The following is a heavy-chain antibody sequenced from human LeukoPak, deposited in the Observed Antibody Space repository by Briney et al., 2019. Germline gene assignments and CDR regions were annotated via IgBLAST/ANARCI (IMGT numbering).Heavy chain of an antibody. CDR1: GGSISSGGYY. J-gene: IGHJ4*02. CDR2: IYYSGST. V-gene: IGHV4-31*03. CDR3: ARDCHDSSGYYYCY. D-gene: IGHD3-22*01. Sequence: PSGTLSLTCTVSGGSISSGGYYWSWIRQHPGKGLEWIGYIYYSGSTYYNPSLKSRVTISVDTSKNQFSLKLSSVTAADTAVYYCARDCHDSSGYYYCYWGQGTLVTVSS.